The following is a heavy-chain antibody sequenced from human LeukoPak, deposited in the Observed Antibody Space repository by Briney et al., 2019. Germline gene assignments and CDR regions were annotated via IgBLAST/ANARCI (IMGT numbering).Heavy chain of an antibody. D-gene: IGHD1-1*01. V-gene: IGHV1-69*13. Sequence: SVTVSCKASGGTFSSYAISWVRQAPGQGLEWMGGIIPIFGTANYAQKFQGRVTITADESTSTAYMELSSLRSEDTAVYYCARDKRIYYYYYGMDVWGQGTTVTVSS. CDR2: IIPIFGTA. J-gene: IGHJ6*02. CDR3: ARDKRIYYYYYGMDV. CDR1: GGTFSSYA.